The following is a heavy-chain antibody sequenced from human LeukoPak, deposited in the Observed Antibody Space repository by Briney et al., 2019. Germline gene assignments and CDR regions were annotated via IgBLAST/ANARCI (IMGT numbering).Heavy chain of an antibody. CDR2: IRGSGDTT. Sequence: PGGSLRLFCAASGFAFISYGMSWVRQAPGKGLEWVSDIRGSGDTTYYADSVKGRFIISRDNSKNTMYLQMNSLRVEDTAIYYCAKRPGIAAAGSQFDYWGQGTIVTVSS. D-gene: IGHD6-13*01. V-gene: IGHV3-23*01. CDR1: GFAFISYG. J-gene: IGHJ4*02. CDR3: AKRPGIAAAGSQFDY.